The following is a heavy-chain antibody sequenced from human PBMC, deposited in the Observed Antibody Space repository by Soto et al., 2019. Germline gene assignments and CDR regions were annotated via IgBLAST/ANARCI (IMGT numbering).Heavy chain of an antibody. CDR1: GGSFSGYY. CDR2: IYYSGST. CDR3: ASRLFDLYYDILTGYYNTGWYFDL. Sequence: PSETLSLTCAVYGGSFSGYYWSWIRQPPGKGLEWIGSIYYSGSTYYNPSLKSRVTISVDTSKNQFSLKLSSVTAADTAVYYCASRLFDLYYDILTGYYNTGWYFDLWGRGTLVTVSS. D-gene: IGHD3-9*01. J-gene: IGHJ2*01. V-gene: IGHV4-34*01.